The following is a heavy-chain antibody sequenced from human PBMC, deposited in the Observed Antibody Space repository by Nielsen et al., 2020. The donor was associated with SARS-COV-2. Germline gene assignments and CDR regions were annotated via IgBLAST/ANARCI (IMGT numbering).Heavy chain of an antibody. CDR1: GFTFSSYS. J-gene: IGHJ4*02. CDR2: ISSSSSTI. CDR3: AKDLDYGDYDGY. V-gene: IGHV3-48*01. D-gene: IGHD4-17*01. Sequence: GGSLRLSCAASGFTFSSYSMNWVRQAPGKGLEWVSYISSSSSTIYYADSVKGRFTISRDNSKNTLYLQMNSLRAEDTAVYYCAKDLDYGDYDGYWGQGTLVTVSS.